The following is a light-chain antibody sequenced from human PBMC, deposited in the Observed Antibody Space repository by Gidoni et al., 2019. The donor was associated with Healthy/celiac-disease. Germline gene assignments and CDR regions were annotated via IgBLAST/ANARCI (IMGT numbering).Light chain of an antibody. CDR3: QQYAGSPQT. CDR1: QSVSSSY. Sequence: EIVLTQSPGTLSLSPGERATLSCRASQSVSSSYLAWYQQKAVQAPRLLIYGASSRATGIPDRFSGSGSGTDFTLTISRLEPEDFAVYYCQQYAGSPQTFGQGTKVEMK. J-gene: IGKJ1*01. CDR2: GAS. V-gene: IGKV3-20*01.